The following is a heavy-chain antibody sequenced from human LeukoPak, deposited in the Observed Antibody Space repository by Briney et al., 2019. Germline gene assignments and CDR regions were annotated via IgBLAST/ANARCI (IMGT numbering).Heavy chain of an antibody. J-gene: IGHJ4*02. V-gene: IGHV3-21*01. CDR2: INYSGTNM. D-gene: IGHD5-12*01. Sequence: GGSLRLSCAASGFTFSSYSMNWVRQAPGKGLEWVSSINYSGTNMYYADSVKGRFTISRDNAKNSLFLQMNSLRLEDTAVYYCAKARDIVATTFDYWGQGTLVTVSS. CDR1: GFTFSSYS. CDR3: AKARDIVATTFDY.